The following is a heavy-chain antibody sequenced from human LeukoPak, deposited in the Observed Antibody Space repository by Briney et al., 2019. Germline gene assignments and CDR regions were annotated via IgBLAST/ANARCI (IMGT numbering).Heavy chain of an antibody. D-gene: IGHD2-21*02. CDR2: ISSSSSTI. J-gene: IGHJ4*02. V-gene: IGHV3-48*04. Sequence: GGSLRLSCAASGFTFSSYSMNWVRQAPGKGLEWVSYISSSSSTIYYADSVKGRFTISRDNAKNSLYLQMNSLRAEDTAVYYCARACGGDSMYYFDYWGQGTLVTVSS. CDR1: GFTFSSYS. CDR3: ARACGGDSMYYFDY.